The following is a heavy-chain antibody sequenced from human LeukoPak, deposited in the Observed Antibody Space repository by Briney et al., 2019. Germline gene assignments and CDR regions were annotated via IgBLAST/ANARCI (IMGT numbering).Heavy chain of an antibody. V-gene: IGHV1-18*01. J-gene: IGHJ4*02. CDR1: GYTFTNYG. CDR2: INTYNGNT. Sequence: ASVKVSCKASGYTFTNYGITWMRQAPGQGLEWMGWINTYNGNTNYAQKLQGRVTMTTDTSTSTAYMELRSLRSDDTAVYYCAAGQQLVRGLFDYWGQGTLVTVSS. D-gene: IGHD6-13*01. CDR3: AAGQQLVRGLFDY.